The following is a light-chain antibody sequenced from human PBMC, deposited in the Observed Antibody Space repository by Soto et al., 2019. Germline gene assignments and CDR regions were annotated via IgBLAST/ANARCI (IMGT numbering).Light chain of an antibody. CDR3: QTWGAGNHWV. CDR2: VNSDGSH. V-gene: IGLV4-69*01. J-gene: IGLJ3*02. CDR1: SGHSSYA. Sequence: QSVLTQSPSASASLGASVKLTCTLSSGHSSYAIAWHQQQPEKGLRYLMKVNSDGSHRKGDGIPDRFSGSSSGAERYLTISGLQSEDEADDHCQTWGAGNHWVFGGGTQLTVL.